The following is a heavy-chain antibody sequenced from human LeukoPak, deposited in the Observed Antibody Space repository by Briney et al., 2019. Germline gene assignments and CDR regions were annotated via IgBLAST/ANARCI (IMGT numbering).Heavy chain of an antibody. J-gene: IGHJ4*02. D-gene: IGHD3-9*01. CDR2: ISSSSSYI. CDR3: ARDSRNYDILTGPDY. V-gene: IGHV3-21*01. CDR1: GFTFSSYS. Sequence: PGGSLRLSCAASGFTFSSYSMNWVRQAPGKGLEWVSSISSSSSYIYYADSVKGRFTISRDNAKNSLYLQMNRLRAEDTAVYYCARDSRNYDILTGPDYWGQGTLVTVSS.